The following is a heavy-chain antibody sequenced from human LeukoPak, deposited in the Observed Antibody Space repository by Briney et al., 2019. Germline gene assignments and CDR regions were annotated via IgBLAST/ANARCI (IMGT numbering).Heavy chain of an antibody. CDR3: ASTRPDYYYGSGSYFL. CDR2: IYSGGST. V-gene: IGHV3-53*01. Sequence: GGSLRLSCAASGFTVSSNYMSWARQAPGKGLEWVSVIYSGGSTYYADSVKGRFTISRDNSKNTLYLQMNSLRAEDTAVYYCASTRPDYYYGSGSYFLWGQGTLVTVSS. D-gene: IGHD3-10*01. CDR1: GFTVSSNY. J-gene: IGHJ4*02.